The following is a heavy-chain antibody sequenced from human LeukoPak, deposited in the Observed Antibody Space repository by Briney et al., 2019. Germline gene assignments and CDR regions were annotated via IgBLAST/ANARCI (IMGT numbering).Heavy chain of an antibody. Sequence: GGSLRLSCAASVFTFSSYGMHWVRQAPGKGLEWVAVISYDGSNKYYADSVKGRFTISRDNSKNTLYLQMNSLRAEDTAVYYCAKDIVVVPAAIGYYYYYGMDVWGQGTTVTVSS. CDR2: ISYDGSNK. D-gene: IGHD2-2*01. CDR1: VFTFSSYG. J-gene: IGHJ6*02. CDR3: AKDIVVVPAAIGYYYYYGMDV. V-gene: IGHV3-30*18.